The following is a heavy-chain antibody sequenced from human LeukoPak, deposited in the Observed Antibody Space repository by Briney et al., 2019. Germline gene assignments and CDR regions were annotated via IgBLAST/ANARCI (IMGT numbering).Heavy chain of an antibody. CDR2: IYYSGST. CDR1: GGSISSYY. CDR3: ARAQGGVYDYLRY. D-gene: IGHD3-16*01. J-gene: IGHJ4*02. Sequence: SGTLSLTCTVSGGSISSYYWSWIRQPPGKGLEWIGYIYYSGSTNYNPSLKSRVTISVDTSKNQFSLKLSSVTAADTAVYYCARAQGGVYDYLRYWGQGTLVTVSS. V-gene: IGHV4-59*01.